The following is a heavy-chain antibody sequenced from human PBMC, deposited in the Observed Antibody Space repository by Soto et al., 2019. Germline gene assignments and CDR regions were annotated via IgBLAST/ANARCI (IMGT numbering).Heavy chain of an antibody. D-gene: IGHD3-3*01. V-gene: IGHV3-23*01. J-gene: IGHJ6*02. CDR2: ISGSGGST. CDR3: AKWRFLEWFSTPYGMDV. CDR1: GFTFSSYA. Sequence: GSLRLSCAASGFTFSSYAMSWVRQAPGKGLEWVSAISGSGGSTYYADSVKGRFTISRDNSKNTLYLQMNSLRAEDTAVYYCAKWRFLEWFSTPYGMDVWGQGTKVTVSS.